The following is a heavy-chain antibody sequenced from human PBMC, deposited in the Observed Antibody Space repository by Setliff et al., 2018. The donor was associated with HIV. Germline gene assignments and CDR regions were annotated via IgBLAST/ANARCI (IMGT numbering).Heavy chain of an antibody. D-gene: IGHD2-15*01. J-gene: IGHJ5*02. CDR2: LHYSGNT. CDR3: ARSSLYCSGGSCHLTWFDP. V-gene: IGHV4-39*07. Sequence: TLSLTCTVSGGSIRSSTYYWGWIRQSPGKGLEWIGSLHYSGNTYYNSSLKSRVTISLDTSKNQFSLKLSSVTAADTAVYYCARSSLYCSGGSCHLTWFDPWGQGVKVTVSS. CDR1: GGSIRSSTYY.